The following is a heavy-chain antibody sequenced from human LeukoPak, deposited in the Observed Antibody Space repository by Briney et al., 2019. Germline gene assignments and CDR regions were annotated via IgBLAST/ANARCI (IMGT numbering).Heavy chain of an antibody. CDR1: GGSISSGSYY. J-gene: IGHJ6*03. V-gene: IGHV4-61*02. CDR2: IYTSGST. D-gene: IGHD3-3*01. Sequence: PSQTLSLTCTVSGGSISSGSYYWSWIRQPAGKGLEWIGRIYTSGSTNYNPSLKSRVTISVDTSKNQFSLKLSSVTAADTAVYYCARTYFDFWSGDYYYYMDVWGKGTTVTVSS. CDR3: ARTYFDFWSGDYYYYMDV.